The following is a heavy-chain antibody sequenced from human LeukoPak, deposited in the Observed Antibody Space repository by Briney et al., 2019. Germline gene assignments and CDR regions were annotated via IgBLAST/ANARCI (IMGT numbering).Heavy chain of an antibody. V-gene: IGHV4-39*01. CDR3: ARIQVVTAYYYYYGMDV. J-gene: IGHJ6*02. CDR2: IYYSGST. Sequence: SETLSLTCTVSGGSISSSSYYWGWIRQPPGQGLEWIGSIYYSGSTYYHPSLKSRVTISVDTSKNQFSLKLSSVTAADTAVYYCARIQVVTAYYYYYGMDVWGQGTTVTVSS. D-gene: IGHD2-21*02. CDR1: GGSISSSSYY.